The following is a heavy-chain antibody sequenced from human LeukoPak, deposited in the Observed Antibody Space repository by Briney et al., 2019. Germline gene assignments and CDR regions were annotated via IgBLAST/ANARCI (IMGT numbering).Heavy chain of an antibody. CDR2: IYYSGST. V-gene: IGHV4-59*12. CDR3: AREVDAAAAYNWFDP. D-gene: IGHD2-2*01. Sequence: PSETLSLTCTVSGGSISSYYWSWIRQPPGKGLGWIGYIYYSGSTNYNPSLKSRVTISVDTSKNQFSLKLSSVTAADTAVYYCAREVDAAAAYNWFDPWGQGTLVTVSS. CDR1: GGSISSYY. J-gene: IGHJ5*02.